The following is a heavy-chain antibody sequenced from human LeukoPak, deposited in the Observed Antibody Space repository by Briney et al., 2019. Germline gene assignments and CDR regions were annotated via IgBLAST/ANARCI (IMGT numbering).Heavy chain of an antibody. CDR2: IKQDGSEK. V-gene: IGHV3-7*01. CDR3: ARDVTMVSSRLLWGVGAKYFQH. CDR1: GFTFNSYW. D-gene: IGHD4/OR15-4a*01. Sequence: GGSLRLSCAASGFTFNSYWMNWVRQAPGKGLEWVANIKQDGSEKYYVDSVKGRFTISRDNAKNSLYLQMNSLRAEDTAVYYCARDVTMVSSRLLWGVGAKYFQHWGQGTLVTVSS. J-gene: IGHJ1*01.